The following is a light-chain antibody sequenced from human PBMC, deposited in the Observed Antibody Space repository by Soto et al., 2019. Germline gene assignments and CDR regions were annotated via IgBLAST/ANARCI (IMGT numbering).Light chain of an antibody. CDR3: CSYAGSSSYV. CDR1: SSDVGSYDY. J-gene: IGLJ1*01. CDR2: NVN. Sequence: QSVLIQPPSVSGSPGQSVTISCTGTSSDVGSYDYVSWYQQHPGTVPKPMIYNVNTQPSGVPDRFSGSKSGNTASLTISGLQADDEADYYCCSYAGSSSYVFGTGTKVTVL. V-gene: IGLV2-11*01.